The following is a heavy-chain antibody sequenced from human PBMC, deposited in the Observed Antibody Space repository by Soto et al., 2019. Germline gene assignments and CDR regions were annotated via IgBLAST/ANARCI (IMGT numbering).Heavy chain of an antibody. D-gene: IGHD3-22*01. CDR2: INPNSGGT. CDR3: ARGYYYDSSGYYTRGSYYYGMDV. J-gene: IGHJ6*04. Sequence: GASVKVSCKASGYTFTGYYMHWVRQAPGQGLEWMGWINPNSGGTNYAQKFQGRVTMTRDTSISTAYMELSRLRSDDTAVYYCARGYYYDSSGYYTRGSYYYGMDVWGKGTTVTVSS. CDR1: GYTFTGYY. V-gene: IGHV1-2*02.